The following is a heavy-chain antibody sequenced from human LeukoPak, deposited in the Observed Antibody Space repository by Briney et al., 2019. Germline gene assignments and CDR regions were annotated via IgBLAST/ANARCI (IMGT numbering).Heavy chain of an antibody. V-gene: IGHV3-33*01. CDR1: GFIFRNFA. Sequence: GGSLRLSCAASGFIFRNFAMQWVRQAPGKGLEWVGVMWTDRSDKYYADSVKGRFTISRDNSRNALYLQMNSLRAEDTAVYYCARGPYYNPSDAFDLWGQGTVVTAFS. CDR2: MWTDRSDK. CDR3: ARGPYYNPSDAFDL. D-gene: IGHD3-10*01. J-gene: IGHJ3*01.